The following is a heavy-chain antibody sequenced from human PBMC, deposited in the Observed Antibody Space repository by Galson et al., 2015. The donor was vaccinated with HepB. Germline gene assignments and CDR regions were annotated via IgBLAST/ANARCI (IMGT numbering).Heavy chain of an antibody. CDR2: ISPYNGNT. CDR3: ARGDYDYITGTYRPFDY. CDR1: GYTFTTYG. Sequence: SVKVSCKASGYTFTTYGISWVRQAPGQGLEWMGWISPYNGNTNYAQKLQGRVTMTSDTSTTTAYMELRSLRSDDTAVYYCARGDYDYITGTYRPFDYWGQGSLVTVSS. V-gene: IGHV1-18*01. J-gene: IGHJ4*02. D-gene: IGHD3-16*02.